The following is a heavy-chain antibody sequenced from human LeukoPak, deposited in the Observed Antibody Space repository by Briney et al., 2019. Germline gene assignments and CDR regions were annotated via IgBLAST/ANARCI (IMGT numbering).Heavy chain of an antibody. CDR1: GFTFSNFW. Sequence: GGSLRLSCEASGFTFSNFWMHWVRQVPGKGLLWVSRINGDGSSTSYADPVKGRFTISRDNAKNTLYLQMSSLRVEDTAVYYCARGSDIAAAVKIYGSEFWGQGTLVTVSS. CDR2: INGDGSST. D-gene: IGHD6-13*01. CDR3: ARGSDIAAAVKIYGSEF. V-gene: IGHV3-74*01. J-gene: IGHJ4*02.